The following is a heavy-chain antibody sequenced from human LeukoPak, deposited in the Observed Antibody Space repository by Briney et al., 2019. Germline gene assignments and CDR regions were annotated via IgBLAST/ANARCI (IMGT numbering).Heavy chain of an antibody. CDR2: IIPIFGTA. CDR1: GGTFSGYA. Sequence: SVKVSCKASGGTFSGYAISWVRQAPGQGLEWMGGIIPIFGTANYAQKFQGRVTITADESTSTAYMELSSLRSEDTAVYYCARSVVVINYYYMDVWGKGTTVTVSS. CDR3: ARSVVVINYYYMDV. V-gene: IGHV1-69*13. J-gene: IGHJ6*03. D-gene: IGHD3-22*01.